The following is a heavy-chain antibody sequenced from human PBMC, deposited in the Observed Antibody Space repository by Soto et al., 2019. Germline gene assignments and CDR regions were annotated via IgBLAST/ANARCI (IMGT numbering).Heavy chain of an antibody. D-gene: IGHD2-8*01. CDR3: VRMDYYYYYGMDV. CDR1: GFTFSSYA. V-gene: IGHV3-30-3*01. J-gene: IGHJ6*02. Sequence: GGSLRLSCAASGFTFSSYAMHWARQAPGKGLEWVAVISYDGSNKYYADSVKGRFTISRDNSKNTLYLQMNSLRAEDTAVYYCVRMDYYYYYGMDVWGQAPTVTVSS. CDR2: ISYDGSNK.